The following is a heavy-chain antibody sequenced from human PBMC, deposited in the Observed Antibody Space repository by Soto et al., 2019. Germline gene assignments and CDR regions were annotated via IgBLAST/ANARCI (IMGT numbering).Heavy chain of an antibody. CDR2: IYYSGST. V-gene: IGHV4-59*01. Sequence: SETLSLTCTVSGGSISSYYWSWIRQPPGKGLEWIGYIYYSGSTNYNPSLKSRVTISVDTSKNQFSLKLSSVTAADTAVYYCAVRGHGAVFDIWGQGTMVTVSS. CDR3: AVRGHGAVFDI. J-gene: IGHJ3*02. CDR1: GGSISSYY. D-gene: IGHD3-10*01.